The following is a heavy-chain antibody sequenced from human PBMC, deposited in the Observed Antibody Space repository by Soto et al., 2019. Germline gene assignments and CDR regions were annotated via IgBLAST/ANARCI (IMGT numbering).Heavy chain of an antibody. Sequence: GGSLRLSCAASGFTVSSNYMSWVRQAPGKGLEWVSVIYSGGSTYYADSVKGRFTISRHNSKNTLYLQMNSLRAEDTAVYYCAGDGGFDCSGGSCYDWGQGTLVTVSS. CDR1: GFTVSSNY. D-gene: IGHD2-15*01. V-gene: IGHV3-53*04. CDR2: IYSGGST. J-gene: IGHJ4*02. CDR3: AGDGGFDCSGGSCYD.